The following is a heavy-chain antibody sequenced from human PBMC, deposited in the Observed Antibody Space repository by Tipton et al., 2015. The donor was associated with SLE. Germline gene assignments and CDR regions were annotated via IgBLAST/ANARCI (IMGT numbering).Heavy chain of an antibody. CDR2: IYPGDSDA. Sequence: QLVQSGAEVKEPGESLKISCQVSGYTFSTYWIAWVRQVPGKGLEWMGIIYPGDSDARYSPSFEGQVTISADKSLSAAYLQWTSRQGSGTGIYYCARFTHGRLPDYWGQGSLVAVSS. CDR3: ARFTHGRLPDY. CDR1: GYTFSTYW. J-gene: IGHJ4*02. D-gene: IGHD2-15*01. V-gene: IGHV5-51*03.